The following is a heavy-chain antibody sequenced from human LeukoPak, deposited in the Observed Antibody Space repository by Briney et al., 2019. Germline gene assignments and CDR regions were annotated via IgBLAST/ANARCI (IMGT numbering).Heavy chain of an antibody. CDR2: MNPNSGNT. CDR3: AIISGTRLGGYSYANVDY. V-gene: IGHV1-8*01. J-gene: IGHJ4*02. CDR1: GYTFTSYD. Sequence: GASVKVSCKASGYTFTSYDINWVRQATGQGLEWMGWMNPNSGNTGYAQKFQGRVTMTRNTSISTAYMELSSLRSEDTAVYYCAIISGTRLGGYSYANVDYWGQGTLVTVSS. D-gene: IGHD5-18*01.